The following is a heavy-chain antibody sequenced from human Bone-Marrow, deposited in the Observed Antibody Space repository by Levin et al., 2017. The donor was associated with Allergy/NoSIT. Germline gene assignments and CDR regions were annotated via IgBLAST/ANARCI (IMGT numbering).Heavy chain of an antibody. D-gene: IGHD6-25*01. CDR2: ISASTTYT. CDR1: GFTFSDFY. J-gene: IGHJ5*01. V-gene: IGHV3-11*05. CDR3: ARGRAAAAAGSNGLDS. Sequence: GGSLRLSCAASGFTFSDFYMGWVRQTPGRGLEWISYISASTTYTLYADSVKGRFSISRDNANNALHLQMNSLRIEDTAVYYCARGRAAAAAGSNGLDSWGQGTLVSVSS.